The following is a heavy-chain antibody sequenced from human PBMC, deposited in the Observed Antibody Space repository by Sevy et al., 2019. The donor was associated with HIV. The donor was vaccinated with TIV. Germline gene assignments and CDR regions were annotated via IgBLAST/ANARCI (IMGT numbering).Heavy chain of an antibody. CDR2: IYNDGST. V-gene: IGHV3-66*02. J-gene: IGHJ6*04. Sequence: GGSLRLSCAASGFTVSSNYMNWVRQAPGKGLEWVSVIYNDGSTYYEDSVKGRFTISLDTSKNTLYLQMNSVRAEDAAVYYCAREEGRRGMDVWGKGTLVTVSS. CDR1: GFTVSSNY. CDR3: AREEGRRGMDV.